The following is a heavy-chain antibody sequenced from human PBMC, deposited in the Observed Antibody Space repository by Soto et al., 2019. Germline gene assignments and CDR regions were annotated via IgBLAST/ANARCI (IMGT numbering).Heavy chain of an antibody. J-gene: IGHJ4*02. CDR3: ARVYSVVVRGVIISRNPDY. CDR1: GGSISSGGYY. Sequence: SETLSLSCTVSGGSISSGGYYWSWIRQHPGKGLEWIGYIYYSGSTYYNPSLKSRVTISVDTSKNQFSLKLSSVTAADTAVYYCARVYSVVVRGVIISRNPDYWGQGTLVT. D-gene: IGHD3-10*01. CDR2: IYYSGST. V-gene: IGHV4-31*02.